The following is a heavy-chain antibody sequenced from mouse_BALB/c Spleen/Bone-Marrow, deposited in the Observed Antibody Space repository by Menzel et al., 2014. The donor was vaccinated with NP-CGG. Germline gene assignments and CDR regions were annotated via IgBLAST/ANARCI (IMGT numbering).Heavy chain of an antibody. Sequence: VQRVESGTEVVRPGASVKLSCKASGYSLTTYWMNWVKQRPGQGLEWIGMIHPSDSETRLNQKFKDKATLTVDKSSSTAYMQLNSPTSEDSAVYYCAREKVYYGISWFAYWGQGTLVTVSA. J-gene: IGHJ3*01. CDR3: AREKVYYGISWFAY. CDR1: GYSLTTYW. CDR2: IHPSDSET. D-gene: IGHD2-1*01. V-gene: IGHV1-61*01.